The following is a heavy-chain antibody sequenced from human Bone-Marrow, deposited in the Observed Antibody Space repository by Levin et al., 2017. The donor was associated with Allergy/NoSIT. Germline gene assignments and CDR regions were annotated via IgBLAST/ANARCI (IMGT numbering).Heavy chain of an antibody. D-gene: IGHD2-21*01. J-gene: IGHJ4*02. V-gene: IGHV3-21*04. CDR3: VRDTVVEASCGGGACSGD. Sequence: GGSLRLSCAVSGFSLSSYTMNWVRRAPGRGLEWVASIKDIYGKIDYADSVKGRFTISRDTATNFLFLQMNDLGADDTAMYYCVRDTVVEASCGGGACSGDWGPGTLVTVSS. CDR2: IKDIYGKI. CDR1: GFSLSSYT.